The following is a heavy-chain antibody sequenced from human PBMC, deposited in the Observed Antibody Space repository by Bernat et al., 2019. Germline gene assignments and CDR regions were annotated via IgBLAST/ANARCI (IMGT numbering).Heavy chain of an antibody. V-gene: IGHV3-21*01. CDR2: ISSSSSYI. CDR1: GFTFGSYW. J-gene: IGHJ4*02. Sequence: EVQLVESGGGLVQPGGSLRLSCAASGFTFGSYWMSWVRQAPGKGLEWVSSISSSSSYIYYADSVKGRFTISRDNAKNSLYPQMNSLRAEDTAVYYCARGGYDYVWGSYHSLDYWGQGTLVTVSS. CDR3: ARGGYDYVWGSYHSLDY. D-gene: IGHD3-16*02.